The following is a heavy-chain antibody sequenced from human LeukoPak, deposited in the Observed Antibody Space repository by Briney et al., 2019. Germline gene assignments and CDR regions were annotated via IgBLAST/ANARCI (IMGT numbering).Heavy chain of an antibody. CDR1: GFTFSNYA. CDR2: ISGSGSST. V-gene: IGHV3-23*01. J-gene: IGHJ4*02. Sequence: GGSLRLYCAASGFTFSNYAMTRVRQAPGKGLEWVSGISGSGSSTYYADSVKGRFTLSRDYPKNTLYLQMNSLRAEDTAVYYCAKVPFPNCTSTICPDYWRQVTLVTVSS. D-gene: IGHD2-2*01. CDR3: AKVPFPNCTSTICPDY.